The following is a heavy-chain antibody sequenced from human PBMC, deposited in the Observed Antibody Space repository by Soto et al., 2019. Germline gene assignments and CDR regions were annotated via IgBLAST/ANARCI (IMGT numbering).Heavy chain of an antibody. CDR2: ISGSDNST. CDR1: GFTFSSFA. V-gene: IGHV3-23*01. Sequence: GGSLRLSCAASGFTFSSFAMSWVRQAPGKGLEWVSAISGSDNSTYYADSVKGRFTSSRDNSKNTLYLQMSSLRADDTAVYYCAPMGVWGQGTTVTVSS. J-gene: IGHJ6*02. CDR3: APMGV.